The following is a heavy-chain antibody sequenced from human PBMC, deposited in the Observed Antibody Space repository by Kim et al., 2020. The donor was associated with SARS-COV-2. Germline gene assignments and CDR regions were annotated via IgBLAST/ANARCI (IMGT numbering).Heavy chain of an antibody. V-gene: IGHV1-69*13. Sequence: SVKVSCKASGGTFSSYAISWVRQAPGQGLEWMGGIIPIFGTANYAQKFQGRVTITADESTSTAYMELSSLRSEDTAVYYCASDSGSYYPTPPTPGNYWGQGTLVTVSS. CDR3: ASDSGSYYPTPPTPGNY. J-gene: IGHJ4*02. CDR2: IIPIFGTA. D-gene: IGHD1-26*01. CDR1: GGTFSSYA.